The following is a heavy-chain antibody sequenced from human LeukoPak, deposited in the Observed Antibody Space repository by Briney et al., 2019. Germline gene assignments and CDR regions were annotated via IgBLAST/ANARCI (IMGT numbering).Heavy chain of an antibody. Sequence: GGSLRLSCAASGFTFSSYAMHWVRQAPGKGLEYVSAISSNGGSTYYANSVKGRFTISRDNSKNTLYLQMSSLRAEDTAVYYCAKDFKSSGWYVLPYFDYWGQGTLVTVSS. V-gene: IGHV3-64*01. CDR1: GFTFSSYA. CDR2: ISSNGGST. CDR3: AKDFKSSGWYVLPYFDY. J-gene: IGHJ4*02. D-gene: IGHD6-19*01.